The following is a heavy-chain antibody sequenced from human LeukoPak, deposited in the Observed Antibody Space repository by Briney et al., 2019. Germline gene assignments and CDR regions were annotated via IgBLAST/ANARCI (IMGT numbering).Heavy chain of an antibody. CDR2: ISGDGGTT. CDR3: AKDQGASGWGAFDY. J-gene: IGHJ4*02. Sequence: GGSLRLSCAASGTTFEDYAMHWVRQAPGKGLEWVSFISGDGGTTYYADSVKGRLTISRDNYKTSLNLQMNSLRTEDTALYYCAKDQGASGWGAFDYWGQGTLVTVSS. CDR1: GTTFEDYA. V-gene: IGHV3-43*02. D-gene: IGHD6-19*01.